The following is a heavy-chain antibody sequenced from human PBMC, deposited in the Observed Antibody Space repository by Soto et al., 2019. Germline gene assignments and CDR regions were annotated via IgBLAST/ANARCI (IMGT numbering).Heavy chain of an antibody. CDR3: TWGYSGYAPRFDY. Sequence: EVQLVQSGAEVKKPGESLKISCKGSGYNFTSYWIGWVRQMPGKGLAWMGIIYPGDSDTRYNPSFQGQVTISADKSISTAYLQWNSLKASDTAMYYCTWGYSGYAPRFDYWGQGTLVTVSS. J-gene: IGHJ4*02. V-gene: IGHV5-51*03. CDR2: IYPGDSDT. CDR1: GYNFTSYW. D-gene: IGHD5-12*01.